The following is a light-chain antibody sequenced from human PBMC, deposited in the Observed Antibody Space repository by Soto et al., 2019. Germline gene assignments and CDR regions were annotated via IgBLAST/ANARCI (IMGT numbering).Light chain of an antibody. CDR1: STDIGAYNY. Sequence: VLAQPASLSGSPGQSITISCTGTSTDIGAYNYVSWYQQHPGKAPKLLIYEVTNRPSGVSNRFSGSKSGNTASLTISGLQAEDEANYYCNSYTTLSNRVFGTGTKVTVL. CDR2: EVT. J-gene: IGLJ1*01. CDR3: NSYTTLSNRV. V-gene: IGLV2-14*01.